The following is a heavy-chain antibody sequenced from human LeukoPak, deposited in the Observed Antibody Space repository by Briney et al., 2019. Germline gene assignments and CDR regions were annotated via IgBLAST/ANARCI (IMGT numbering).Heavy chain of an antibody. CDR3: AKEKVDRPWVDV. CDR2: IYHSGST. D-gene: IGHD5-12*01. V-gene: IGHV4-30-2*01. CDR1: GGSISSGGYY. J-gene: IGHJ6*04. Sequence: PSETLSLTCTVSGGSISSGGYYWSWIRQPPGKGLEWIGYIYHSGSTYNNPSLKSRVTISVDRSKNQFSLKLSSVTAADTAVYYCAKEKVDRPWVDVWGKGTTVTVSS.